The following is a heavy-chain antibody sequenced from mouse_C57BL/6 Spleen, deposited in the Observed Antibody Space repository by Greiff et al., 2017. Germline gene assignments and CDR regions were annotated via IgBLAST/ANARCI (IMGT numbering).Heavy chain of an antibody. J-gene: IGHJ2*01. D-gene: IGHD2-5*01. CDR3: ARSGATYYSNFDY. V-gene: IGHV1-80*01. CDR2: IYPGDGDT. Sequence: SGAELVKPGASVKISCKASGYAFSSYWMNWVKQRPGKGLEWIGQIYPGDGDTNYNGKFKGKATLTADKSSSTAYMQLSSLTSEDSAVYFCARSGATYYSNFDYWGQGTTLTVSS. CDR1: GYAFSSYW.